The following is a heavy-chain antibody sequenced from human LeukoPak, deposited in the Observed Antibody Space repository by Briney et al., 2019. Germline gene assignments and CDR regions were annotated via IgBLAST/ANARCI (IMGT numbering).Heavy chain of an antibody. V-gene: IGHV4-39*07. Sequence: SETLSLTCTVSGGSISSSSYYWGWIRQPPGKGLEWIGSIYYSGSTYYNPSLKSRVTISVDTSKNQFSLKLSSVTAADTAVYYCATAHCSGGSCYPLYYYMDVWGKGTTVTVSS. CDR1: GGSISSSSYY. J-gene: IGHJ6*03. CDR2: IYYSGST. D-gene: IGHD2-15*01. CDR3: ATAHCSGGSCYPLYYYMDV.